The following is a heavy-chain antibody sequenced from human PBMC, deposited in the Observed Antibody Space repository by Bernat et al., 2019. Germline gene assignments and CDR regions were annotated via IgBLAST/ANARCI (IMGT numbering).Heavy chain of an antibody. CDR3: TREGRMDYDIWTGYHYFDY. CDR2: IRSKAYGGTT. D-gene: IGHD3-9*01. Sequence: EVQLVESGGGLVQPGRSLRLSCTASGFTFGDYAMSWFRQAPGKGLEWVGFIRSKAYGGTTEYAASVKGRFTISRDDSKSIAYLQMNSLKTEDTAVYYCTREGRMDYDIWTGYHYFDYWGQGTLVTVSS. J-gene: IGHJ4*02. CDR1: GFTFGDYA. V-gene: IGHV3-49*03.